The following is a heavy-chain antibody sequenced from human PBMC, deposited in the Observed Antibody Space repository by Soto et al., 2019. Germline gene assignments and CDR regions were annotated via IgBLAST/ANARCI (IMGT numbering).Heavy chain of an antibody. V-gene: IGHV1-3*01. J-gene: IGHJ3*02. CDR3: ARGFFANPLLFAIDI. D-gene: IGHD2-2*01. CDR1: GYTFTRYA. Sequence: ASVKVSCKASGYTFTRYAMHWVRQAPGQRLEWMGWINAGNGNTKYSQKFQGRVTITRDTSASTAYMELSSLRSEDTAVYYCARGFFANPLLFAIDIWGQGTMVTVSS. CDR2: INAGNGNT.